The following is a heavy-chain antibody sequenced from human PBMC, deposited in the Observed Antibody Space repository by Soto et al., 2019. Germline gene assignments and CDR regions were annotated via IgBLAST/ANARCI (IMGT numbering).Heavy chain of an antibody. V-gene: IGHV3-23*01. Sequence: EVQLLESGGGLVQPGGSLRLSCAASGFSFDTYVMSWVRQAPGKGLEWVSRISGGADTIYYAESVKGRFTISRDNSKNALYRQMNSLSAEDTGVYYCANTGGGLIDYWGQGSLVTVSS. CDR2: ISGGADTI. J-gene: IGHJ4*02. D-gene: IGHD1-1*01. CDR1: GFSFDTYV. CDR3: ANTGGGLIDY.